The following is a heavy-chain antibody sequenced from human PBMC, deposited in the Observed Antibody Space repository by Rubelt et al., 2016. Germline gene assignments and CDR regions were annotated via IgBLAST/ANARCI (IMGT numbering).Heavy chain of an antibody. CDR1: GFTFDDYA. CDR3: AKRATVTTRGVYYYGMDV. Sequence: SLRLSRAASGFTFDDYAMHWVRQAPGKGLEWVSGISGSGGSTYYADSVKGRFTISRDNSKNTLYLQMNSLRAEDTAVYYCAKRATVTTRGVYYYGMDVWGQGTTVTVSS. J-gene: IGHJ6*02. V-gene: IGHV3-23*01. CDR2: ISGSGGST. D-gene: IGHD4-11*01.